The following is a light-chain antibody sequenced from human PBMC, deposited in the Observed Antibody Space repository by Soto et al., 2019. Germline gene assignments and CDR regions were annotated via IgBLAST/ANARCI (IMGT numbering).Light chain of an antibody. CDR2: EGS. Sequence: QSVLTQPASVSGSPGQSITISCTGTSSDVGSFNLVSWYQHLPAKAPRLMIYEGSKRPSGVSNRFSGSKSGNTASLTISGLQAEDEADYYCCSYVGTSTVVFGGGTKLTVL. V-gene: IGLV2-23*01. CDR3: CSYVGTSTVV. CDR1: SSDVGSFNL. J-gene: IGLJ3*02.